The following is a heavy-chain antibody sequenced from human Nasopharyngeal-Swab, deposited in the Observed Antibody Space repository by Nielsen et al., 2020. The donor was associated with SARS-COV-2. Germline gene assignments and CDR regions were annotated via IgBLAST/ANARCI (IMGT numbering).Heavy chain of an antibody. Sequence: SETLSLTCTVSGGSISSSSYYWGWIRHPPGKGLEWIGSIYYSGSTYYNPSLKSRVTISVDTSKNQFSLKLSSVTAADTAVYYCARAYGDADYYYGMDVWGQGTTVTVSS. CDR3: ARAYGDADYYYGMDV. J-gene: IGHJ6*02. CDR1: GGSISSSSYY. D-gene: IGHD4-17*01. CDR2: IYYSGST. V-gene: IGHV4-39*01.